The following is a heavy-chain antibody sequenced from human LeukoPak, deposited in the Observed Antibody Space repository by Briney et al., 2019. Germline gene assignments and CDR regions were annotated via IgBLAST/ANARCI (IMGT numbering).Heavy chain of an antibody. CDR3: ARGEKATPNWFDP. V-gene: IGHV3-21*01. D-gene: IGHD5-24*01. CDR2: ISSSSSYI. Sequence: GGSLRLSCAASGFTFSSYSMNWVRQAPGKGLEWVSSISSSSSYIYYADSVKGRFTIYRDNAKNSLYLQMNSLRAEDTAVYYCARGEKATPNWFDPWGQGTLVTVSS. CDR1: GFTFSSYS. J-gene: IGHJ5*02.